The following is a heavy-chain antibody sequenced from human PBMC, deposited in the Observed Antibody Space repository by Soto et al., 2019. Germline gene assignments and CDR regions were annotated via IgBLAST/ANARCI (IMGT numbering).Heavy chain of an antibody. J-gene: IGHJ6*02. V-gene: IGHV5-10-1*01. CDR3: ARPRDPSITMVHPSMDV. CDR1: GYSFTSYW. CDR2: IDPSDSYT. D-gene: IGHD3-10*01. Sequence: PGESLKISCKGSGYSFTSYWISWVRQMPGKGLEWMGRIDPSDSYTNYSPSFQGHVTISADKSISTAYLQWSSLKASDTAMYYCARPRDPSITMVHPSMDVWGQGTTVTVSS.